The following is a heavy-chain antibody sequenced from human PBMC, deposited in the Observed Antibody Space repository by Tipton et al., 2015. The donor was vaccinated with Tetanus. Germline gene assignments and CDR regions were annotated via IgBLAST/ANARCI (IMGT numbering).Heavy chain of an antibody. CDR2: IVVGTGST. J-gene: IGHJ6*03. D-gene: IGHD3-3*01. CDR3: AAESFRSVDDYMDV. V-gene: IGHV1-58*01. Sequence: QSGAEVKKPGTSVKVSCKASGFTFRRSAVQWVRLARGQRPEWIGWIVVGTGSTNYAQKFQDRVTITRDMSTLTVYMELSSLRSDDTAMYYCAAESFRSVDDYMDVWGKGSSVFVSS. CDR1: GFTFRRSA.